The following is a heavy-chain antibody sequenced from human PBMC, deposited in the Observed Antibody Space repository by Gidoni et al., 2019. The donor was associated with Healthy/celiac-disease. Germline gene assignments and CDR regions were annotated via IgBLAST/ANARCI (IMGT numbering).Heavy chain of an antibody. CDR2: IKSKTDGGST. CDR1: GFTFSNAW. J-gene: IGHJ4*02. Sequence: EVQLVESGGGLVKPGGSLRLSCAASGFTFSNAWMSWVRPAPGKGLEWVGRIKSKTDGGSTDYAAPVKGRFTISRDDSKNTLYLQMNSLKTEDTAVYYCTTEAARGDYGDYLPAGGLFDYWGQGTLVTVSS. CDR3: TTEAARGDYGDYLPAGGLFDY. V-gene: IGHV3-15*01. D-gene: IGHD4-17*01.